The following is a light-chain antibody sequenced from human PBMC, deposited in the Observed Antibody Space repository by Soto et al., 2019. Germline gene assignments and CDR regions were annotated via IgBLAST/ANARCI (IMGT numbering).Light chain of an antibody. CDR3: QQYVSPPWT. CDR2: GAS. CDR1: QSLSKTY. J-gene: IGKJ1*01. V-gene: IGKV3-20*01. Sequence: EIVLTQSPGTLSLSPGERATLSCRASQSLSKTYLAWYQKKPGQAPRLLIDGASSRATGTPDRFSGSGSETEFTLTISRLEPEDFAVYYCQQYVSPPWTFGQGTKVEIK.